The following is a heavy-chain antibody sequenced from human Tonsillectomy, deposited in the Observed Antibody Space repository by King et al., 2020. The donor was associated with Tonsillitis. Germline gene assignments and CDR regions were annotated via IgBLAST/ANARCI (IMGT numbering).Heavy chain of an antibody. CDR3: AKFGAAYDIWTGSSPIDY. Sequence: DVQLVESGGGLVQPGGSLRLSCAASGFTFSSYAMSWVRQAPGKGLEWVSAISGSGGSTYYADSVKGRFTISRDNSKNTLYLQMNSLRAEDTAVYYCAKFGAAYDIWTGSSPIDYWGQGTLVTVSS. J-gene: IGHJ4*02. V-gene: IGHV3-23*04. CDR2: ISGSGGST. CDR1: GFTFSSYA. D-gene: IGHD3-9*01.